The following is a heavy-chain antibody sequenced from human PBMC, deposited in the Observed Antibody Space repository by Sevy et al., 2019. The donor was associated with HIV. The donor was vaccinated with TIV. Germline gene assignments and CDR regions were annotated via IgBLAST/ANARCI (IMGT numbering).Heavy chain of an antibody. CDR3: SSPRYCSGGSCYRDAFDI. V-gene: IGHV3-23*01. J-gene: IGHJ3*02. CDR1: GFTFSSYA. CDR2: ISGSGGST. Sequence: GESLKISCAASGFTFSSYAMSRVRQAPGKGLEWVSAISGSGGSTYYADSVKGRFTISRDNSKNTLYLQMNSLRAEDTAVYYCSSPRYCSGGSCYRDAFDIWGQGTMVTVSS. D-gene: IGHD2-15*01.